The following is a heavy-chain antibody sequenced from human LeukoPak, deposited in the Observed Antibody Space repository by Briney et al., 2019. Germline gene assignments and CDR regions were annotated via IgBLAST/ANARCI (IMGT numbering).Heavy chain of an antibody. V-gene: IGHV4-59*08. CDR3: ARHWGTTVVSPLTAWDY. D-gene: IGHD4-23*01. CDR2: VYYSGST. CDR1: GGSFSGYY. Sequence: NPSETLSLTCAVYGGSFSGYYWSWIRQPPGKGLEWIGYVYYSGSTKYNPSLKSRVTISVDTSKNQFSLKLSSVTAADTAVYYCARHWGTTVVSPLTAWDYWGQGTLVTVSS. J-gene: IGHJ4*02.